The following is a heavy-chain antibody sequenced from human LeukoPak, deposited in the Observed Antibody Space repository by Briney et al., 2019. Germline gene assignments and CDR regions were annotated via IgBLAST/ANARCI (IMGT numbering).Heavy chain of an antibody. CDR2: ISGSGANT. CDR3: AKERAGYTNPYYSDY. J-gene: IGHJ4*02. CDR1: GFTFSTYA. D-gene: IGHD3-16*02. Sequence: PGGSLRLSCAASGFTFSTYAMGWVRQAPGKGLEWVSTISGSGANTYDADALRRRFTIPINNSKNTLYLHMNSLRAEDTAVYYCAKERAGYTNPYYSDYWGQGTLVTVSS. V-gene: IGHV3-23*01.